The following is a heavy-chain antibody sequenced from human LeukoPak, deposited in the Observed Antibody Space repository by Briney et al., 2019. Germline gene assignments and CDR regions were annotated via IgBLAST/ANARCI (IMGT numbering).Heavy chain of an antibody. J-gene: IGHJ6*02. D-gene: IGHD2-8*01. CDR2: ISSSSSYI. CDR1: GFTFSSYW. V-gene: IGHV3-21*01. Sequence: GGSLRLSCAASGFTFSSYWMNWVRQAPGKGLEWVSSISSSSSYIYYADSVKGRFTISRDNAKNSLYLQMNSLRAEDTAVYYCARAPTNAQRRLSFYYGMDVWGQGTTVTVSS. CDR3: ARAPTNAQRRLSFYYGMDV.